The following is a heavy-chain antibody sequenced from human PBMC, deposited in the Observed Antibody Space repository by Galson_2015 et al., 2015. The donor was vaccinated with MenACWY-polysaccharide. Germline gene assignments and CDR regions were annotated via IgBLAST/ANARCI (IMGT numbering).Heavy chain of an antibody. V-gene: IGHV3-48*04. Sequence: SLRLSCAASGFTFSSYSMNWVRQAPGKGLEWVSYISSSSSTIYYADSVKGRFTISRDNAKNSLYLQMNSLRAEDTAVYYCARVYDILTGYYMFDYWGQGTLVTVSS. D-gene: IGHD3-9*01. CDR3: ARVYDILTGYYMFDY. CDR1: GFTFSSYS. CDR2: ISSSSSTI. J-gene: IGHJ4*02.